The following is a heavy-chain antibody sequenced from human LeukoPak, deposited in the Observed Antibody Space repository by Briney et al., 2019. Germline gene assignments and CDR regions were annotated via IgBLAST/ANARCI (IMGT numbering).Heavy chain of an antibody. V-gene: IGHV4-61*02. CDR3: ARRKGGGDFDY. CDR2: IYTSGST. D-gene: IGHD2-15*01. CDR1: GGSISSGSYY. Sequence: SQTLSLTCTVSGGSISSGSYYWSWIRQPAGKGLEWIGRIYTSGSTNYNPSLKSRVTISVDTSKNQFSLKLSSVTAADTAVYYCARRKGGGDFDYWGQGTLVTVSS. J-gene: IGHJ4*02.